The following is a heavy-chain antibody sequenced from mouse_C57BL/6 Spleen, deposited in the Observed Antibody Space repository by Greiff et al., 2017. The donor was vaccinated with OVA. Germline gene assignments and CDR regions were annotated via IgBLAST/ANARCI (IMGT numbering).Heavy chain of an antibody. CDR1: GYSFTGYF. CDR2: INPYNGDT. D-gene: IGHD1-1*01. CDR3: ARGTTVVATEDAMDY. J-gene: IGHJ4*01. V-gene: IGHV1-20*01. Sequence: EVKLQESGPELVKPGDSVKISCKASGYSFTGYFMNWVMQSHGKSLEWIGRINPYNGDTFYNQKFKGKATLTVDKSSSTAHMELRSLTSEDSAVYYCARGTTVVATEDAMDYWGQGTSVTVSS.